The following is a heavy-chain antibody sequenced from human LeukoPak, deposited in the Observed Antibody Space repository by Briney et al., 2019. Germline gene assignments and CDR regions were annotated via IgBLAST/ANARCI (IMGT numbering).Heavy chain of an antibody. CDR1: GGSISSYY. D-gene: IGHD3-10*02. J-gene: IGHJ5*02. Sequence: PSETLSLTCTVSGGSISSYYWSWIRQPAGKGLEWIGRIYTSGSTNYNPSLKSRVTMSVDTSKNQFSLKLSSVTAADTAVYYCSGDPYVNWFDPWGQGTLVTVSS. CDR3: SGDPYVNWFDP. CDR2: IYTSGST. V-gene: IGHV4-4*07.